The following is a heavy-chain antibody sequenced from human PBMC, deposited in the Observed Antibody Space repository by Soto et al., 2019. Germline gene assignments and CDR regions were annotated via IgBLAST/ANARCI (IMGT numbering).Heavy chain of an antibody. V-gene: IGHV3-33*01. CDR1: GFTFSSYG. CDR3: ARDGGGYCSGGSCSKDNYYYYGMDV. J-gene: IGHJ6*02. D-gene: IGHD2-15*01. CDR2: IWYDGSNK. Sequence: LRLSCAASGFTFSSYGMHWVRQAPGKGLEWVAVIWYDGSNKYYADSVKGRFTISRDNSKNTLYLQMNSLRAEDTAVYYCARDGGGYCSGGSCSKDNYYYYGMDVWGQGTTVTVCS.